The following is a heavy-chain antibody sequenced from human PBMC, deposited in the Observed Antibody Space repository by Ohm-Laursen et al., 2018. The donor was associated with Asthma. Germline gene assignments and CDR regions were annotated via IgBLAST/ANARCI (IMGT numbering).Heavy chain of an antibody. CDR2: ISYDGSNK. D-gene: IGHD5-18*01. V-gene: IGHV3-30*03. J-gene: IGHJ4*02. CDR1: GFTFSSYG. Sequence: RSLRLSCSASGFTFSSYGMHWVRQAPGKGLEWVAVISYDGSNKYYADSVKGRFTISRDNSKNTLYLQMNSLRAEDTAVYYCARLFGYSYGQEFDYWGQGTLVTVSS. CDR3: ARLFGYSYGQEFDY.